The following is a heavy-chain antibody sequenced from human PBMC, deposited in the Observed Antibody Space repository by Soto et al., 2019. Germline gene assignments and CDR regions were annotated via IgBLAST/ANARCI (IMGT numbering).Heavy chain of an antibody. V-gene: IGHV3-64D*08. D-gene: IGHD3-3*01. J-gene: IGHJ6*02. CDR1: GFTFSSYA. Sequence: GGSLRLSCSASGFTFSSYAMHWVRQAPGKGLEYVSAISINGASAYYADSVKGRFTISRDNSKNALYLQMTNLRDEDTAVYYCVKGTTIFGLMDVWGQGTTVTVAS. CDR2: ISINGASA. CDR3: VKGTTIFGLMDV.